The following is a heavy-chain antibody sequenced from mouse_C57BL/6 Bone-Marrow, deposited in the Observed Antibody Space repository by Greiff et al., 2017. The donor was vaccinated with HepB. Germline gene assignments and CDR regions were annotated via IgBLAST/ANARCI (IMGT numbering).Heavy chain of an antibody. CDR1: GFTFSSFG. J-gene: IGHJ1*01. D-gene: IGHD1-1*01. V-gene: IGHV5-17*02. CDR2: ISSGSNTV. CDR3: ARSAYYYGSYWYFDV. Sequence: EVQRVESGGGLVQPGGSRKLSCAASGFTFSSFGMHWVRQAPEKGLEWVAYISSGSNTVYFVDTMKGRFNISRDNPKNTLFLQMTSLRSEDTAKYYCARSAYYYGSYWYFDVWGAGTTVTVSS.